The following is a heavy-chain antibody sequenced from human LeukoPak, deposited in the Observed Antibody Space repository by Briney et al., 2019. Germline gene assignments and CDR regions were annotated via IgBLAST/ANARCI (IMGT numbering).Heavy chain of an antibody. CDR2: IYTSGST. V-gene: IGHV4-4*09. Sequence: SETLSLTCTVSGGSISSYYWSWIRQPPGKELEWIGYIYTSGSTNYNPSLKSRVTISVDTSKNQFSLKLSPVTAADMAVYYCARRTSTVVAGTYYYYYMDVWGKGTTVTVSS. CDR3: ARRTSTVVAGTYYYYYMDV. J-gene: IGHJ6*03. D-gene: IGHD6-19*01. CDR1: GGSISSYY.